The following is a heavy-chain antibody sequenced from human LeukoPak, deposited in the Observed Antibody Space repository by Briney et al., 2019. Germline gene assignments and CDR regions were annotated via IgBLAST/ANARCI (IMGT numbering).Heavy chain of an antibody. D-gene: IGHD3-16*01. CDR2: ISWNSGSI. V-gene: IGHV3-9*03. CDR3: VREVKGGGYFDY. CDR1: GFTFEDYA. J-gene: IGHJ4*02. Sequence: GRSLRLSCAASGFTFEDYAMHWVRQAPGKGLEWVSGISWNSGSIGYGDSVKGRFTISRDNPRNSVYLQMNSLRTEDMALYYCVREVKGGGYFDYWGQGILVTVSS.